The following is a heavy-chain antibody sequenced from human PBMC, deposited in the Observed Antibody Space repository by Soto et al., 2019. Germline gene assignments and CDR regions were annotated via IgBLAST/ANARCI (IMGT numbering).Heavy chain of an antibody. D-gene: IGHD6-19*01. Sequence: QVQLVESGGGGFQPGRSLRLSCAASGFTFSSYAMHWVRQAPGKGLEWVAVISYDGSNKYYADSVKGRFTISRDNSKTLYLQMNSLRAEDTAVYYCVRDKSPYSSGWHNRHFDYWGQGTLVTVSS. CDR3: VRDKSPYSSGWHNRHFDY. CDR1: GFTFSSYA. CDR2: ISYDGSNK. J-gene: IGHJ4*02. V-gene: IGHV3-30-3*01.